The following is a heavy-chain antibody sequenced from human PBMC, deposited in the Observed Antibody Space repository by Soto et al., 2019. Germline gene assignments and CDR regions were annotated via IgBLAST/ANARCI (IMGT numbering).Heavy chain of an antibody. Sequence: QVQLVESGGGVVQPGRSLRLSCAASGFTFSSYGMHWVRQAPGKGLEWVAVIWYDGSNEYYADSVKGRFTISRDNSENTLYRQMNSLRAEDTAVYYCARDAGLGVNYHYYGMDVW. CDR1: GFTFSSYG. V-gene: IGHV3-33*01. CDR3: ARDAGLGVNYHYYGMDV. CDR2: IWYDGSNE. D-gene: IGHD3-10*01. J-gene: IGHJ6*01.